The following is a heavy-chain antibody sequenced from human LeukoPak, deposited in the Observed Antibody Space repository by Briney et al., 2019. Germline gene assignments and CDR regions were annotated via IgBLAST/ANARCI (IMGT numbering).Heavy chain of an antibody. Sequence: ASVTVSCTVSGYTLTELSMHWVRQAPGKGLEWMGGFDPEDGETIYAQKFQGRVTMTEDISTDTAYMELSSLRSEDTAVYYCATYIMITFGGVIVPRPLDYWGQGTLVTVSS. V-gene: IGHV1-24*01. D-gene: IGHD3-16*02. J-gene: IGHJ4*02. CDR2: FDPEDGET. CDR3: ATYIMITFGGVIVPRPLDY. CDR1: GYTLTELS.